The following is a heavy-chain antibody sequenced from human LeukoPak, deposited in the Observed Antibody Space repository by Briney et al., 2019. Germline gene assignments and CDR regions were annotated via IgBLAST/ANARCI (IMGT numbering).Heavy chain of an antibody. CDR2: IYATGST. CDR1: GDFIRSYW. J-gene: IGHJ4*02. CDR3: ARQGYTASYYFLDF. D-gene: IGHD1-26*01. V-gene: IGHV4-4*07. Sequence: SETLSLTCDVSGDFIRSYWWGWVRQPAGRGLEWIGRIYATGSTKFNPSLKSRLTMSMDTSTNRISLNLTSVTAADTAIYFCARQGYTASYYFLDFWSQGMLVTVSS.